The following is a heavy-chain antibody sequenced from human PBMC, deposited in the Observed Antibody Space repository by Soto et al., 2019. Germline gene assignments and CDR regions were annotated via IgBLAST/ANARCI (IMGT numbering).Heavy chain of an antibody. V-gene: IGHV3-23*01. CDR3: AKSLIPDDRLILRFLEWLSFFDY. Sequence: GGSLRLSCAASGFTFSSYAMSWVRQAPGKGLEWVSAISGSGGSTYYADSVKGRFTISRDNSKNTLYLQMNSLRAEDTAVYYCAKSLIPDDRLILRFLEWLSFFDYRGQGTLVTGSS. D-gene: IGHD3-3*01. CDR1: GFTFSSYA. CDR2: ISGSGGST. J-gene: IGHJ4*02.